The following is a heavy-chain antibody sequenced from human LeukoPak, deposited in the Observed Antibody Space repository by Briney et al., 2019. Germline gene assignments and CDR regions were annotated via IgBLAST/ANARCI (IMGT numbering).Heavy chain of an antibody. J-gene: IGHJ6*04. Sequence: GESLKISCKGSGYSFTSYWIGWVRQMPGKGLEWMGIIYPGDSDTGYSPSFQGQVTISADKSISTAYLQWSSLKASDTAMYYWPRGKVLRYFDWFPYGRDVWAKGTTVTVSS. V-gene: IGHV5-51*01. CDR1: GYSFTSYW. D-gene: IGHD3-9*01. CDR3: PRGKVLRYFDWFPYGRDV. CDR2: IYPGDSDT.